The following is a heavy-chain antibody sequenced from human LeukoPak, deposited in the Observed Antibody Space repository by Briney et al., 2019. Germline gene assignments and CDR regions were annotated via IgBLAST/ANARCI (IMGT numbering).Heavy chain of an antibody. D-gene: IGHD3-22*01. CDR2: INYSGST. V-gene: IGHV4-34*01. J-gene: IGHJ6*03. CDR1: SESFSGYF. Sequence: SETLSLTCAIYSESFSGYFWSWIRQPPGKGLEWIGEINYSGSTNYNPSLKSRVTISVDTSKNQFSLKLSSVTAADTAVYYCTRGSIAYYYMDVWGKGTTVTISS. CDR3: TRGSIAYYYMDV.